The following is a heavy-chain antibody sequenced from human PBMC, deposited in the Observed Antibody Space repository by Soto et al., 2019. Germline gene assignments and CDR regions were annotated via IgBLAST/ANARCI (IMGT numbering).Heavy chain of an antibody. Sequence: EVQLVESGGGLVNPGGSLRLSCAASGFTFSSYSMDWVRQAPGKGLEWVSSISSSSSYIYYADSVKGRFTISRDNAKNSLSLQMTNLRAEDTAVYYCARAEYCSGGRCYTDYWGQGALVIVSS. V-gene: IGHV3-21*01. CDR1: GFTFSSYS. CDR2: ISSSSSYI. J-gene: IGHJ4*02. CDR3: ARAEYCSGGRCYTDY. D-gene: IGHD2-15*01.